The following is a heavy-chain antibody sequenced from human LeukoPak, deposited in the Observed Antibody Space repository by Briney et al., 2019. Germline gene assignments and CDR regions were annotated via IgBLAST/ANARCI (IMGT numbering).Heavy chain of an antibody. J-gene: IGHJ4*02. CDR3: ARERYCSGGSCYRHIDY. V-gene: IGHV1-46*01. D-gene: IGHD2-15*01. Sequence: ASVKLSCKASGYTFTSYYMHWVRQAPAKGLEWMAIINPNGGSTSYAQKFQGRVTMTRDTSASTVYMELSSLRSEDTAVYYCARERYCSGGSCYRHIDYWGQGTLVTVSS. CDR2: INPNGGST. CDR1: GYTFTSYY.